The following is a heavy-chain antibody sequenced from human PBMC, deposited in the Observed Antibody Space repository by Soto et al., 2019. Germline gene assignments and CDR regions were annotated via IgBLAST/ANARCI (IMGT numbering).Heavy chain of an antibody. CDR1: GGSFSGYY. Sequence: PSETLSLTCSFYGGSFSGYYWSWIRQPPGKGLEWIGEINHSGSTNYNPSLKSRVTISVDTSKNQFSLKLSSVTAADTAVYYCARQNWMTRIVVVPTLAPCFDDWGKGNLVTVS. J-gene: IGHJ4*02. CDR2: INHSGST. CDR3: ARQNWMTRIVVVPTLAPCFDD. D-gene: IGHD3-22*01. V-gene: IGHV4-34*01.